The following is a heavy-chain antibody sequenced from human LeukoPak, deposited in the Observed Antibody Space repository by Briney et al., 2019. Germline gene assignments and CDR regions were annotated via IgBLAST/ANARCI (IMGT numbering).Heavy chain of an antibody. CDR2: ITHSGIP. J-gene: IGHJ4*02. V-gene: IGHV4-38-2*02. Sequence: SETLSLTCIVSGYSISSGYYWGWIRQPPGKGLEWIGSITHSGIPYYSPSHRSRVTISLDASKNQFSLKLTSVTAADTAVYYCTSLYSSNWYLGDYWGQGALVTVSS. CDR3: TSLYSSNWYLGDY. D-gene: IGHD6-13*01. CDR1: GYSISSGYY.